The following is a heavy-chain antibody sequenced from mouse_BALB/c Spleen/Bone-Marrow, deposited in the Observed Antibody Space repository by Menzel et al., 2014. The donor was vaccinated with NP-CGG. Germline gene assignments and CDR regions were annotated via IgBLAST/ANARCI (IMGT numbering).Heavy chain of an antibody. D-gene: IGHD2-13*01. J-gene: IGHJ1*01. V-gene: IGHV2-6-7*01. CDR3: ARDRRGLRYFDV. CDR1: GFLLTGYG. CDR2: IWGDGST. Sequence: VQRVESGPGLVAPSQSLSITCTVSGFLLTGYGVNWVRQPPGKGLEWLGKIWGDGSTDYNSPLKSRLSIIKDNSKSQVFLKMNSLQTDDTARYYCARDRRGLRYFDVWGAGTTVTVSS.